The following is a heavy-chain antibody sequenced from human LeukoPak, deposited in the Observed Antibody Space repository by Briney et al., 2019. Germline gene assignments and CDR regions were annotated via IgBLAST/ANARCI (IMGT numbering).Heavy chain of an antibody. J-gene: IGHJ4*02. V-gene: IGHV1-69*04. CDR3: ARVSVRYFDWPDSDGNLDY. D-gene: IGHD3-9*01. CDR1: GGTFSSYA. Sequence: GASVKVSCKASGGTFSSYAISWVRQAPGQGLEWMGRIIPILGIANYAQKFQGRVTITADKSTSTAYMELSSLRSEDTAVYYCARVSVRYFDWPDSDGNLDYWGQGTLVTVSS. CDR2: IIPILGIA.